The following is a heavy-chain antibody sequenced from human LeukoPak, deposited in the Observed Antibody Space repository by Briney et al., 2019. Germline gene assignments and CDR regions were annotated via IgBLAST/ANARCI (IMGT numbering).Heavy chain of an antibody. CDR1: GFTFSSYG. Sequence: GRSLRLSCAASGFTFSSYGMHWVRQAPGKGLEWVAVIWYDGSNKYYADSVKGRFTISRDNSKNTLYLQMDSLRAEDTAVYYCAKGETRRWGYSSSWYPDHYYFDYWGQGTLVTVSS. CDR3: AKGETRRWGYSSSWYPDHYYFDY. D-gene: IGHD6-13*01. CDR2: IWYDGSNK. V-gene: IGHV3-33*06. J-gene: IGHJ4*02.